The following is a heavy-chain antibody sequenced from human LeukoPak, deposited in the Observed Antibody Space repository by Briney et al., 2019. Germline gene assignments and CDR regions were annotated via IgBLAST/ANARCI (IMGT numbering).Heavy chain of an antibody. CDR1: GGSISSYY. D-gene: IGHD3-22*01. V-gene: IGHV4-59*08. CDR3: ARHQKYYYDSSGYFPFDY. CDR2: LSNSGST. J-gene: IGHJ4*02. Sequence: SEALSLTCTVSGGSISSYYWSWIRQPPGKGLEWIGYLSNSGSTKYNPSLKSRVTISVDTSKTQFSLKLSSVTAADTAVYYCARHQKYYYDSSGYFPFDYWGQGTLVTVSS.